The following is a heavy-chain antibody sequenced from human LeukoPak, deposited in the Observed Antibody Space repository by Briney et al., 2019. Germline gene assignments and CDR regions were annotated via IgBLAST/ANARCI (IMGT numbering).Heavy chain of an antibody. CDR2: ISGSGGST. J-gene: IGHJ4*02. CDR1: GFTFSSYA. D-gene: IGHD3-9*01. Sequence: GGSLRLSCAASGFTFSSYAMSWVRQAPGKGLEWVSAISGSGGSTYYADSVKGRSTISRDNSKNTLYLQMNSLRAEDTAVYYCAKDPELRYFDWPKGHHYYFDYWGQGTLVAVSS. V-gene: IGHV3-23*01. CDR3: AKDPELRYFDWPKGHHYYFDY.